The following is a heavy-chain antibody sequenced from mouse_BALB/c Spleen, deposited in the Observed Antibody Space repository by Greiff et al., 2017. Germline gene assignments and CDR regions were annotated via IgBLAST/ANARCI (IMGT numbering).Heavy chain of an antibody. CDR2: ISTYYGDA. CDR1: GYTFTDYA. J-gene: IGHJ3*01. Sequence: QVHVKQSGAELVRPGVSVKISCKGSGYTFTDYAMHWVKQSHAKSLEWIGVISTYYGDASYNQKFKGKATMTVDKSSSTAYMELARLTSEDSAIYYCARRAGELSWFAYWGQGTLVTVSA. V-gene: IGHV1S137*01. CDR3: ARRAGELSWFAY. D-gene: IGHD3-1*01.